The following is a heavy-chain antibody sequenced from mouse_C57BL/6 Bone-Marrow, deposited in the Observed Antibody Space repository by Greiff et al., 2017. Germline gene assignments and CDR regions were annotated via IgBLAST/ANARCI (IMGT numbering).Heavy chain of an antibody. V-gene: IGHV7-3*01. CDR3: ARYEGGYPFDY. CDR1: GFTFTDYY. Sequence: EVKVVESGGGLVQPGGSLSLSCAASGFTFTDYYMSWVRQPPGKALEWLGFIRNKANGYTTEYSASVKGRFTISRDNSQSILYLQMNDLRAEDSATYYCARYEGGYPFDYWGQGTTLTVSS. CDR2: IRNKANGYTT. J-gene: IGHJ2*01. D-gene: IGHD2-2*01.